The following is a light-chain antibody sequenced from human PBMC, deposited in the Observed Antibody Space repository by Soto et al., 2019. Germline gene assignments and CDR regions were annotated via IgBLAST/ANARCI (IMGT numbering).Light chain of an antibody. CDR2: GAS. J-gene: IGKJ1*01. V-gene: IGKV3-20*01. CDR3: RQYGSSLWT. CDR1: QSVSSSY. Sequence: EIVLTQSPGTLSLSPGERATLSCRASQSVSSSYLAWYQQKPGQAPRLLIYGASSRATGIPDRFSGSGSGTDFTLTTSRLEPEDFAVYYCRQYGSSLWTFGQGTMVDIK.